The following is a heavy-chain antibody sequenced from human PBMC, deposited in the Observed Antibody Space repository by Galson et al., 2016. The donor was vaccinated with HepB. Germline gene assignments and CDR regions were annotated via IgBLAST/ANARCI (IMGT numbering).Heavy chain of an antibody. CDR2: IYYTGST. J-gene: IGHJ6*02. CDR3: ARPRYYYGMDV. Sequence: SETLSLTCTVSGGSISSSTYYWGWIRQPPGKGLEWIGSIYYTGSTYYNPSLKSRVTISVDTSKNQFSLKLSSVTAADTAIYYCARPRYYYGMDVWGQGTTVTVSS. V-gene: IGHV4-39*01. CDR1: GGSISSSTYY.